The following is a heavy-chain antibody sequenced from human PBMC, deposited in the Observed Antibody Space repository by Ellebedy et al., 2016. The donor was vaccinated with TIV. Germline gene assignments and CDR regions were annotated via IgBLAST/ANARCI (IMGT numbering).Heavy chain of an antibody. CDR3: ARDLSGLNDY. J-gene: IGHJ4*02. Sequence: AASVKVSCKASGYTFTSYGISWVRQAPGQGLEWMGWISAYNGNTNYAQKLQGRVTMTTDTSTTTAYMEFSSLRSEDTAVYYCARDLSGLNDYWGQGTLVTVSS. CDR2: ISAYNGNT. V-gene: IGHV1-18*01. CDR1: GYTFTSYG. D-gene: IGHD3/OR15-3a*01.